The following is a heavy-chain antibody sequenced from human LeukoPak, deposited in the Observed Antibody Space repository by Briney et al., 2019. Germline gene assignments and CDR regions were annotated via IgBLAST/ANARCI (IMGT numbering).Heavy chain of an antibody. CDR2: TYYRSKWYD. D-gene: IGHD3-16*01. J-gene: IGHJ5*02. V-gene: IGHV6-1*01. CDR1: GDSVSINSAA. Sequence: SQTLSLTFAISGDSVSINSAAWNWIRQSPSKGLEWLGRTYYRSKWYDDYAVSVKSQITINPATSKNQFSLQLNSVPPDDTAVYYCAKDSGFGLNGFARWGQGTLVTVSS. CDR3: AKDSGFGLNGFAR.